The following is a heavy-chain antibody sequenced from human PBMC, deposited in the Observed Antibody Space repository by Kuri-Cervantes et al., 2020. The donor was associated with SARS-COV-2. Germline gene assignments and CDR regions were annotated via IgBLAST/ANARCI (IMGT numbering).Heavy chain of an antibody. Sequence: GESLKISCAASGFNFSRTDMHWVRQAPGKGLEWVSAISGSGGSTYYADSVKGRFTISRDNSKNTLYLQMNSLRAEDTAVYYCAKDREYSSSIGQVDYWGQGTLVTVSS. CDR2: ISGSGGST. CDR3: AKDREYSSSIGQVDY. D-gene: IGHD6-6*01. CDR1: GFNFSRTD. V-gene: IGHV3-23*01. J-gene: IGHJ4*02.